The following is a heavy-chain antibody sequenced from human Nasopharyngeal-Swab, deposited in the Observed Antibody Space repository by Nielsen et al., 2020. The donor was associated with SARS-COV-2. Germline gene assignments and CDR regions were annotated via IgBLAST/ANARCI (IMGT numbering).Heavy chain of an antibody. Sequence: SLKISCAASGFTFDDYAMHWVRQAPGKGLEWVSGISWNSGSIGYADSVKGRFTISRDNAKNSLYLQMNSLRAEDTALYYCAKDWAVTYNWFDPWGQGTLVTVS. D-gene: IGHD4-11*01. CDR2: ISWNSGSI. CDR1: GFTFDDYA. V-gene: IGHV3-9*01. CDR3: AKDWAVTYNWFDP. J-gene: IGHJ5*02.